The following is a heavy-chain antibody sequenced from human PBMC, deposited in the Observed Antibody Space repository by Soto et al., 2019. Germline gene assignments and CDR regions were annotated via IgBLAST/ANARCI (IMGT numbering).Heavy chain of an antibody. D-gene: IGHD3-16*01. CDR3: ASIPMNTYMINWFDP. Sequence: SETLSLTCTVSGGSVSSGDYYWSWIRQPPGKGLEWIGYIYYSGSTNYNPSLKSRVSISLDTSKNQFSLRLTSVTAADTAVYYCASIPMNTYMINWFDPWGQGTLVTVSS. CDR2: IYYSGST. J-gene: IGHJ5*02. V-gene: IGHV4-61*08. CDR1: GGSVSSGDYY.